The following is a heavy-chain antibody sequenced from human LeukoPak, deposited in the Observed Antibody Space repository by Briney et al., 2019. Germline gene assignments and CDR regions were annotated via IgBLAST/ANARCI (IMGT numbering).Heavy chain of an antibody. CDR1: GYSFSSHC. V-gene: IGHV5-51*01. Sequence: GASLKISCKGSGYSFSSHCIGWVPQMCGKAVEWMGNLHPGVSENRYRPSFQGQGTNSADKSISTAYLQWSSLKASDTAMYYCARLRYGAPLGDTFDIWGQETMVSVRS. D-gene: IGHD2-21*02. CDR3: ARLRYGAPLGDTFDI. J-gene: IGHJ3*02. CDR2: LHPGVSEN.